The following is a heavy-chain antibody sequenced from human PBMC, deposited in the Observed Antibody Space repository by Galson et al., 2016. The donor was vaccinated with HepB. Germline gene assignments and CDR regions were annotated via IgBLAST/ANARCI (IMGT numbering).Heavy chain of an antibody. V-gene: IGHV4-34*01. Sequence: ETLSLTCAVRGGSLSGYYGSWIRQPPGKGLEWIGEIDHGGSSKYNPSLESRVTMSVDRSKDEFSLKLTSVTAADTAVYYCARGILTMDNDPWGQGTLVTVSS. CDR1: GGSLSGYY. CDR2: IDHGGSS. CDR3: ARGILTMDNDP. D-gene: IGHD2-21*01. J-gene: IGHJ5*02.